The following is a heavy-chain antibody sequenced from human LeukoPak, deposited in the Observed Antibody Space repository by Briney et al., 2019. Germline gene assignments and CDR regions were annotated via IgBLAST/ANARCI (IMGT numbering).Heavy chain of an antibody. V-gene: IGHV3-7*01. CDR3: ARLIVGAIDS. D-gene: IGHD1-26*01. CDR1: GFTFSRYW. Sequence: PGGSLRLSCAASGFTFSRYWMSWVRQAPGKGLEWVANIKQDGSEKYYVDSVKGRFTISRDNAKNSLYLQMNSLRAGDTAVYYCARLIVGAIDSWGQGTLVTVSS. J-gene: IGHJ4*02. CDR2: IKQDGSEK.